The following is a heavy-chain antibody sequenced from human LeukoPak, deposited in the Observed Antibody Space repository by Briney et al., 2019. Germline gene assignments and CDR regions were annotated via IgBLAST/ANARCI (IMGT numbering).Heavy chain of an antibody. V-gene: IGHV4-59*12. CDR3: ARAGGFNYYDSSGIY. D-gene: IGHD3-22*01. Sequence: PSETLSLTCTVSGGSISSYYWSWTRQPPGKGLEWIGYIYYSGSTNYNPSLKSRVTISVDTSKNQFSLKLSSVTAADTAVYYCARAGGFNYYDSSGIYWGQGTLVTVSS. CDR1: GGSISSYY. J-gene: IGHJ4*02. CDR2: IYYSGST.